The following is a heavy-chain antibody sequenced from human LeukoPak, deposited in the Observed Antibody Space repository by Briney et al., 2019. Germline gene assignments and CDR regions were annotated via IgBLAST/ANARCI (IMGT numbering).Heavy chain of an antibody. D-gene: IGHD3-10*01. J-gene: IGHJ5*02. V-gene: IGHV3-48*03. CDR1: GFTFSSYE. Sequence: PGGSLRLSCAASGFTFSSYEMNWVRQAPGKGLEWVSYISSSGSTRYYADSVKGRFTISRDNAKNSLYLQMNSLRAEDTAVYYCASLTYYGSGSYIDAWGQGTLVTVSS. CDR2: ISSSGSTR. CDR3: ASLTYYGSGSYIDA.